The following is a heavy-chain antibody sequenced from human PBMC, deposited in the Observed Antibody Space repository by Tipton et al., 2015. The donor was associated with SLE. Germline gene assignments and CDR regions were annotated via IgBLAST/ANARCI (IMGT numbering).Heavy chain of an antibody. J-gene: IGHJ2*01. Sequence: QLVQSGAEVKSPGASVKVSCKASGYTFTSSGISWVRQAPGQGLEWMGWISTYSGTTNYAQKLQGRVTMTTDTSTRTAYMELRSLRSDDTAVYYCARVTLPRYFDVWGRGTLVTVSP. CDR2: ISTYSGTT. CDR1: GYTFTSSG. D-gene: IGHD3-9*01. V-gene: IGHV1-18*01. CDR3: ARVTLPRYFDV.